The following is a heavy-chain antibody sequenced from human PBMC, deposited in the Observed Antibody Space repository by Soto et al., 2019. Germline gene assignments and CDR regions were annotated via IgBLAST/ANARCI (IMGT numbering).Heavy chain of an antibody. CDR2: IKQDGSEK. CDR1: GFTFSSYW. J-gene: IGHJ3*02. D-gene: IGHD3-10*01. Sequence: GGSLRLSCAASGFTFSSYWMSWVRQAPGKGLEWVANIKQDGSEKYYVDSVKGRFTISRDNAKNSLYLQMNSLRAEDTAVYYCARDLGEDTMVRGVISEDNDAFDIWGQGTMVTVSS. V-gene: IGHV3-7*01. CDR3: ARDLGEDTMVRGVISEDNDAFDI.